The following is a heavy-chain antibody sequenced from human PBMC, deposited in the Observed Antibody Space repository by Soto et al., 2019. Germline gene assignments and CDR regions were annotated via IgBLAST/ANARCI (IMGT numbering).Heavy chain of an antibody. Sequence: PGGSLRLSCAASGFTLSRHTMNGVRQAPGEGLEWVSFIGSRTSDIYYADSVKGRFTISRDNAKNSLYLDLTRLRAEDTAVYFCVRDYYDTSGYPNTFDMWGQGTMVTVSS. D-gene: IGHD3-22*01. V-gene: IGHV3-21*01. J-gene: IGHJ3*02. CDR3: VRDYYDTSGYPNTFDM. CDR2: IGSRTSDI. CDR1: GFTLSRHT.